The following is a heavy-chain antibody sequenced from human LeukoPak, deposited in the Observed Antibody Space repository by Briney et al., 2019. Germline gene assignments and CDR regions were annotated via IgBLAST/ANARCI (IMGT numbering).Heavy chain of an antibody. CDR2: FDPEDGET. V-gene: IGHV1-24*01. Sequence: ASVKVSCKVSGYTLTELSMHWVRQAPGKGLEWMGGFDPEDGETIYAQKFQGGVTMTEDTSTDTAYMELSSLRSEDTAVYYCATGYCSGGSCFVHRFGVFDYWGQGTLVTVSS. J-gene: IGHJ4*02. CDR3: ATGYCSGGSCFVHRFGVFDY. D-gene: IGHD2-15*01. CDR1: GYTLTELS.